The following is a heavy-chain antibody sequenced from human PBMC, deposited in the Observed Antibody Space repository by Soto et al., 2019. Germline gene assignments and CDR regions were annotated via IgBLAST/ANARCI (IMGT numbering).Heavy chain of an antibody. CDR1: GFTVSSNY. Sequence: PGGSLRLSCAASGFTVSSNYMSWVRQAPGKGLEWVSVIYSGGSTYYADSVKGRFTISRDNSKNTLYLQMNSLRAEDTAVYYCARLGIELSYYYYGMDVWGQGTTVTVYS. CDR3: ARLGIELSYYYYGMDV. D-gene: IGHD2-8*02. CDR2: IYSGGST. V-gene: IGHV3-53*01. J-gene: IGHJ6*02.